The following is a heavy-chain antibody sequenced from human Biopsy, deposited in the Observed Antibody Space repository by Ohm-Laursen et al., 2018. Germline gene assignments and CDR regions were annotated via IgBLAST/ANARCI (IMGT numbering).Heavy chain of an antibody. Sequence: SVTVSCNASGFSFTGYYIHWARQAPGQGLEWMGWISPKSGGTNYAQKFQGNITMTKNTSMSTAYMEMSRLRSDDTAVYYCALQSVAQMKNFDYWGQGTLVTVSS. J-gene: IGHJ4*02. CDR2: ISPKSGGT. V-gene: IGHV1-2*02. D-gene: IGHD6-19*01. CDR3: ALQSVAQMKNFDY. CDR1: GFSFTGYY.